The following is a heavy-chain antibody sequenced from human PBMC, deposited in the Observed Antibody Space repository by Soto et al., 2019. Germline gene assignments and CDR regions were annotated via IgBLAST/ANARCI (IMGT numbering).Heavy chain of an antibody. CDR3: ARLYIVGAAMLYGMDV. CDR2: ISAHSGDT. Sequence: ASVKVSCKASGYNFTRFGISWVRQAPGQGLEWMGWISAHSGDTNYVQKFQGRVTMTTDTSTRTTYMELRSLRYDDTAVYYCARLYIVGAAMLYGMDVWGQGTTVTVSS. D-gene: IGHD1-26*01. J-gene: IGHJ6*01. CDR1: GYNFTRFG. V-gene: IGHV1-18*01.